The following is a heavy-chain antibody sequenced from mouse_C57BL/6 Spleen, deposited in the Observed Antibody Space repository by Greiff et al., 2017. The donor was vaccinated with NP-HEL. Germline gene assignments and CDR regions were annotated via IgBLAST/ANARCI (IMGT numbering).Heavy chain of an antibody. J-gene: IGHJ1*03. CDR3: ARGGTGTDWYFDV. CDR2: IYPGDGDT. V-gene: IGHV1-82*01. D-gene: IGHD4-1*01. CDR1: GYAFSSSW. Sequence: VQLQQSGPELVKPGASVKISCKASGYAFSSSWMNWVKQRPGKGLEWIGRIYPGDGDTNYNGKFKGKATLTADKSSSTAYMQLSSLTSEDSAVYFCARGGTGTDWYFDVWVTGTTVTVSS.